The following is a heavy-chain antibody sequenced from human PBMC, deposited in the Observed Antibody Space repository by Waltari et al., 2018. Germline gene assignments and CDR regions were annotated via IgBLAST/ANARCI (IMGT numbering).Heavy chain of an antibody. D-gene: IGHD1-7*01. CDR1: GGTFSSYA. CDR2: IIPIFVTA. CDR3: ARTGITGTTDHYGMDV. V-gene: IGHV1-69*05. J-gene: IGHJ6*02. Sequence: QVQLVQSGAEVKKPGSSVKVSCKASGGTFSSYAISWVRQAPGQGREWLWWIIPIFVTATYAQKFQGRVTITTDESTSTAYMELSSLRSEDTAVYYCARTGITGTTDHYGMDVWGQGTTVTVSS.